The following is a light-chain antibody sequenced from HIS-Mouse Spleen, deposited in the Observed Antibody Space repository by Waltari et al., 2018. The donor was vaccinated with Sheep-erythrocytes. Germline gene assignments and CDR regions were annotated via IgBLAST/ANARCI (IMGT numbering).Light chain of an antibody. CDR3: QAWDSSTAWV. V-gene: IGLV3-1*01. J-gene: IGLJ3*02. CDR2: QDS. CDR1: KLGDKY. Sequence: SYELTQPPSVSVSPGQTASITCSGDKLGDKYACWYQQKPGQSPLLVIYQDSKRPSGIPGRFSGSNSGNTATLTISGTQAMDEADYYCQAWDSSTAWVFGGGTKLTVL.